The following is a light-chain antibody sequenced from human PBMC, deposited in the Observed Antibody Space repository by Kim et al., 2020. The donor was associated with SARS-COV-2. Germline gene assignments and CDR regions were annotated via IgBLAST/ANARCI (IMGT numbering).Light chain of an antibody. J-gene: IGLJ1*01. CDR1: NSNIGADYD. V-gene: IGLV1-40*01. CDR2: ANS. Sequence: QSVLTQPPSVSGAPGQRVTISCTGGNSNIGADYDVHWYQHLPGTAPKLLIFANSNRPSGVPDRFSGSKSGTSASLAITGLQAEDEADYYCQSYDARLSGYVFGTGTKVTVL. CDR3: QSYDARLSGYV.